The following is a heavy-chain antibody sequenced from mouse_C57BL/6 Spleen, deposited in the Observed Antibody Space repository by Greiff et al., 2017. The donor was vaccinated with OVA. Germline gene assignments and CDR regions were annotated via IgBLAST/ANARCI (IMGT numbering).Heavy chain of an antibody. CDR3: ATGTGYFDV. D-gene: IGHD4-1*01. CDR2: ISYDGSN. CDR1: GYSITSGYY. J-gene: IGHJ1*03. Sequence: ESGPGLVKPSQSLSLTCSVPGYSITSGYYWNWIRQFPGNKLEWMGYISYDGSNNYNPSLKNRISITRDTSKNQFFLKLNSVTTEDTATYYCATGTGYFDVWGTGTTVTVSS. V-gene: IGHV3-6*01.